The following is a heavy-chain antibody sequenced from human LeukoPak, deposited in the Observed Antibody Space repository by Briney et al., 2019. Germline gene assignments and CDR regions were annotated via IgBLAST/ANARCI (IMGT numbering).Heavy chain of an antibody. CDR2: INSDGSST. J-gene: IGHJ4*02. CDR3: VRALHGWYSGYFDY. CDR1: GFTFSSYW. Sequence: GRSLRLSCAASGFTFSSYWTHWVRQAPGKGLVWVSRINSDGSSTSYADSVKGRFTISRDNAKNTLYLQMNSLRAEDTAVYYCVRALHGWYSGYFDYWGQGTLVTVSS. D-gene: IGHD6-19*01. V-gene: IGHV3-74*01.